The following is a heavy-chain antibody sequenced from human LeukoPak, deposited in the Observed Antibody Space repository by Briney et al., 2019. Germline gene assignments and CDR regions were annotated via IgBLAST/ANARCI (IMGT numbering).Heavy chain of an antibody. Sequence: PAETLSLTNSVSRGSISTCYWSWIRQPPGKGLEWIGYIYYTGTTNYNPSLRSRVTISVDTSRNQFSLRLSSVTAADTAVYYCAREDPQTTVPEGMDVWGHGTTVIVSS. CDR1: RGSISTCY. CDR2: IYYTGTT. V-gene: IGHV4-59*01. CDR3: AREDPQTTVPEGMDV. D-gene: IGHD4-17*01. J-gene: IGHJ6*02.